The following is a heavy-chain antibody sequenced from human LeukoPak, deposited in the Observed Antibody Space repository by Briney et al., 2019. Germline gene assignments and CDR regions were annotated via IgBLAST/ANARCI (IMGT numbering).Heavy chain of an antibody. CDR1: GYTFTSYY. CDR2: IIPIFGTA. D-gene: IGHD2-15*01. CDR3: ARGRFYCSGGSCYLGEDYYYYMDV. Sequence: SVKVSCKASGYTFTSYYMHWVRQAPGQGLEWMGGIIPIFGTANYAQKFQGRVTITADKSTSTAYMELSSLRSEDTAVYYCARGRFYCSGGSCYLGEDYYYYMDVWGKGTTVTISS. V-gene: IGHV1-69*06. J-gene: IGHJ6*03.